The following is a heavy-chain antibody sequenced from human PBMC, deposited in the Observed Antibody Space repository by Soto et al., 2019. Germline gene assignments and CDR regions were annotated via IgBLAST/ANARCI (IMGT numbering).Heavy chain of an antibody. CDR3: ARVGVMASRHEAFDV. Sequence: QVQLQESGPRLVKPSETLSLTCSVSGGSITDYYWTWIRQPPGKGLEWIAFISYSGTTYYNPSLNSRVTISRDASKSQFSLTLSSVTAADTAVYFCARVGVMASRHEAFDVWGQGAMVTVSS. D-gene: IGHD3-16*01. CDR2: ISYSGTT. V-gene: IGHV4-59*01. CDR1: GGSITDYY. J-gene: IGHJ3*01.